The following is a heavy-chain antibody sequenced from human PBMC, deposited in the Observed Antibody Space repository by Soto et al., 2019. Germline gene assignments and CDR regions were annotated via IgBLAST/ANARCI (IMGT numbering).Heavy chain of an antibody. J-gene: IGHJ6*02. CDR1: GGTFSSYA. D-gene: IGHD3-10*01. V-gene: IGHV1-69*12. Sequence: QVQLVQSGAEVKKPGSSVKVSCKASGGTFSSYAINWVRQAPGQGLEGMGGIIPIFGTADYAQKFQGRVTITADESTSTAYMELSSLRSEYTSVYYCASNGFGETYYYGMDVWGQGTTVTVSS. CDR2: IIPIFGTA. CDR3: ASNGFGETYYYGMDV.